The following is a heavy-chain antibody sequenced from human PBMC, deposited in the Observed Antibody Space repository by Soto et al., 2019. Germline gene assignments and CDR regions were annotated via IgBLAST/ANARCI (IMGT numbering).Heavy chain of an antibody. Sequence: QVQLVESGGGLVKPGGSLRLSCAASGFTFSDYYMSWIRQAPGKGLAWVSYISSSGSTIYYADSVKGRFTISRDNAKNSLYLQMNSLRAEDTAVYYCARVSVLRFLEWLLDFHFDYWGQGTLVTVSS. D-gene: IGHD3-3*01. CDR3: ARVSVLRFLEWLLDFHFDY. J-gene: IGHJ4*02. CDR2: ISSSGSTI. CDR1: GFTFSDYY. V-gene: IGHV3-11*01.